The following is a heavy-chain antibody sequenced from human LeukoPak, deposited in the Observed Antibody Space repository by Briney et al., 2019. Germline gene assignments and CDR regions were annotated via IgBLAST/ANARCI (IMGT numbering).Heavy chain of an antibody. CDR2: IKPNSGGT. Sequence: ASVKVSCKASGYTFTGYYMHWVRQAPGQGLEWMGWIKPNSGGTNYAQKFQGRVTTTRDTSISTAYMELSRLISDDTAVYYCARDLTRYSSSWYGYFQHWGQGTLVTVSS. J-gene: IGHJ1*01. CDR1: GYTFTGYY. V-gene: IGHV1-2*02. CDR3: ARDLTRYSSSWYGYFQH. D-gene: IGHD6-13*01.